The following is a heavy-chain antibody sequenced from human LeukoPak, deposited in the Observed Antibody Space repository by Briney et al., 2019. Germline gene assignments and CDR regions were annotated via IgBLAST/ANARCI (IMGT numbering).Heavy chain of an antibody. CDR2: IWYDGSTK. Sequence: SGGSLRLSCAASGFTVSSNYMSWVRQAPGKGLEWVAVIWYDGSTKYYADSVKGRFTISRDNSKNALFLQMNSLRAEDTAVYYCASLRRDSSGWYYFDYWGQGTLVIVSS. CDR3: ASLRRDSSGWYYFDY. J-gene: IGHJ4*02. V-gene: IGHV3-33*08. D-gene: IGHD6-19*01. CDR1: GFTVSSNY.